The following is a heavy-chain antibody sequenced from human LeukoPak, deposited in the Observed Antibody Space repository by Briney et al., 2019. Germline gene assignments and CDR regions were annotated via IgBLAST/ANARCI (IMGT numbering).Heavy chain of an antibody. J-gene: IGHJ4*02. Sequence: GASVQVSCKASGYTFTDYYMHWVRLAPGQALEWMGWINPNSGGTNYVQKFQGWVTMTRDTSINTAYMELSRLTSDDTAVYYCARANFLYCSSTSCLFDYWGQGTLVTVSS. V-gene: IGHV1-2*04. CDR1: GYTFTDYY. CDR2: INPNSGGT. CDR3: ARANFLYCSSTSCLFDY. D-gene: IGHD2-2*01.